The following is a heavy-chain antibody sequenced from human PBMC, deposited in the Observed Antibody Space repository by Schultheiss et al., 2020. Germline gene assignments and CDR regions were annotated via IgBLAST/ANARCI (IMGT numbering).Heavy chain of an antibody. V-gene: IGHV3-21*04. Sequence: GGSLRLSCAASGFTFSSYSMNWVRQAPGKGLEWVSAISGSGGSTYYADSVKGRFTISRDNAKNSLYLQMNSLRAEDTAVYYCARGPGNSYGYRYFDYWGQGTLVTVSS. J-gene: IGHJ4*02. CDR3: ARGPGNSYGYRYFDY. CDR1: GFTFSSYS. CDR2: ISGSGGST. D-gene: IGHD5-18*01.